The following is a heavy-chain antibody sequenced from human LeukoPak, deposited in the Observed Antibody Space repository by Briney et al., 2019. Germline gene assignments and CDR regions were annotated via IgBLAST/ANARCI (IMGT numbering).Heavy chain of an antibody. CDR3: ARVRAYSDFVGNFDL. V-gene: IGHV4-4*07. J-gene: IGHJ2*01. Sequence: PSETLSLTCTVSGGSISSHYRSWIRQPAGKRLEWIGRIWATGSTVDNPSFRSRLTLSIDRSKSQLSLKLTSMTAADSAVYYCARVRAYSDFVGNFDLWGRGIPVTVSS. CDR2: IWATGST. CDR1: GGSISSHY. D-gene: IGHD4-11*01.